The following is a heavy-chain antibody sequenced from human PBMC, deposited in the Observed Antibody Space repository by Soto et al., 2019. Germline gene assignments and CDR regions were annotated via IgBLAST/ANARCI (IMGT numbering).Heavy chain of an antibody. CDR1: GGSISSGDYY. Sequence: SETLSLTCTVSGGSISSGDYYWSWIRQPPGKGLEWIGYIYYSGSTYYNPSLKSRVTISVDTSKNQFSLKLSSVTAADTAVYYCARDHAGYDSGEGDYWGQGTLVTVSS. J-gene: IGHJ4*02. CDR2: IYYSGST. CDR3: ARDHAGYDSGEGDY. D-gene: IGHD3-10*01. V-gene: IGHV4-30-4*01.